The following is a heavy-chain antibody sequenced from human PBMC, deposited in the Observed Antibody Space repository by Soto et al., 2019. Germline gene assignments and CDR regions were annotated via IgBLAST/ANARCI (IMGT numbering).Heavy chain of an antibody. Sequence: VQLVESGGGLVQPGGSLRLSCAAPGFTFGSYWMHWVRQAPGKGLVWVSHISIDGSRTTYADSVKGRFTISRHNANSTLSLLMNRLRPANTAVYDCARAPPRYTLGYRYHGMDVWGQGTTVTFSS. J-gene: IGHJ6*02. CDR3: ARAPPRYTLGYRYHGMDV. V-gene: IGHV3-74*01. CDR1: GFTFGSYW. CDR2: ISIDGSRT. D-gene: IGHD1-20*01.